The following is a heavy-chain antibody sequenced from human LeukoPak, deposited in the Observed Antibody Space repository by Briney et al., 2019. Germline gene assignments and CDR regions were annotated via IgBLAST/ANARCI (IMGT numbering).Heavy chain of an antibody. CDR3: ARGGWYVDY. J-gene: IGHJ4*02. Sequence: PGGSLRLSCAASGFTFSSYAMHWVRQAPGKGLEWVAVISYDGSNKYYADSVKGRFTISRDNSKNTLYLQMNSLRAEDTAVYYCARGGWYVDYWGQGTLVTVSS. D-gene: IGHD6-19*01. CDR2: ISYDGSNK. CDR1: GFTFSSYA. V-gene: IGHV3-30*14.